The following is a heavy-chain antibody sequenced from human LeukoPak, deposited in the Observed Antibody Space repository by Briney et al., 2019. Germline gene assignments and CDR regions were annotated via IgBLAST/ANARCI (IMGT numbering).Heavy chain of an antibody. Sequence: ASVKASCKASGYTFTSYYMHWVRQAAGQGLEWMGIINPSGGSTSYAQKFQGRVTMTRDTSTSTVYMELSSLRSEDTAVYYCARDEQQLVHPSDYWGQGTLVTVSS. CDR2: INPSGGST. V-gene: IGHV1-46*03. J-gene: IGHJ4*02. CDR3: ARDEQQLVHPSDY. D-gene: IGHD6-13*01. CDR1: GYTFTSYY.